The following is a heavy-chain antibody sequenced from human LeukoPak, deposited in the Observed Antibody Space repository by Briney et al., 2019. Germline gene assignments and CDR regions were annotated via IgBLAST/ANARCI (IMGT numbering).Heavy chain of an antibody. CDR1: GGSISSYY. J-gene: IGHJ4*02. V-gene: IGHV4-59*01. CDR3: AREGSSGYDY. Sequence: ETLSLTCTVSGGSISSYYWSWIRQPPGKGLEWIGYIYYSGSTNYYPSLKSRVTISVDTSKNQFSLKLSSATAADTAVYYCAREGSSGYDYWGQGTLVTVSS. D-gene: IGHD6-19*01. CDR2: IYYSGST.